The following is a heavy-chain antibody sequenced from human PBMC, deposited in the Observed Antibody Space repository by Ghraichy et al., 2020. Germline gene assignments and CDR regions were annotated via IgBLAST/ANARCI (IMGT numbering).Heavy chain of an antibody. Sequence: LSLTCEASGFTLSNYWIHWVRQAPGKGLVWVSRINRDGSITTYGDSVRGRFTISRDNPKNTVFLQMNNLRAEDTAVYYCGRVLSTDSLAIEYWGQGTLVTVSS. CDR3: GRVLSTDSLAIEY. J-gene: IGHJ4*02. CDR2: INRDGSIT. V-gene: IGHV3-74*03. CDR1: GFTLSNYW. D-gene: IGHD2/OR15-2a*01.